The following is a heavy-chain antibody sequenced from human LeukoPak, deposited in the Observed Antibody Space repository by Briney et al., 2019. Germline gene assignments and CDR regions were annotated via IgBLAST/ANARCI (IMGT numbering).Heavy chain of an antibody. CDR3: ATTVLMVYAPFDY. CDR1: GYTFTGYY. V-gene: IGHV1-2*02. J-gene: IGHJ4*02. Sequence: ASVKVSCKASGYTFTGYYMHWVRQAPGQGLEWMGWINPNSGGTNYAQKFQGRVTMTRDTSISTAYMELSRLRSDDTAIYYCATTVLMVYAPFDYWGQGTPVTVSS. D-gene: IGHD2-8*01. CDR2: INPNSGGT.